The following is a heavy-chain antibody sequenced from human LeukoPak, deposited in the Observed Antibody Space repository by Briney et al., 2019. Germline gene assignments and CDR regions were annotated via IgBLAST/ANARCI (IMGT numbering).Heavy chain of an antibody. CDR3: AKAQGRLLYSWFDP. Sequence: AGGSLRLSCAASGFTFSDFAMSWVRQAPGKGLEWVSAISGSGGSTYYADSVKGRFTISRDNSKNTLYLQMNSLRAEDTAVYYCAKAQGRLLYSWFDPWGQGTLVTVSS. CDR2: ISGSGGST. CDR1: GFTFSDFA. D-gene: IGHD3-3*01. V-gene: IGHV3-23*01. J-gene: IGHJ5*02.